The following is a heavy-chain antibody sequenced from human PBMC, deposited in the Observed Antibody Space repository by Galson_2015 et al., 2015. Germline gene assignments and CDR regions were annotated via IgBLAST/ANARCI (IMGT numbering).Heavy chain of an antibody. J-gene: IGHJ3*02. D-gene: IGHD2-2*01. CDR2: IYPGDFDT. Sequence: QSGAEVKKPGESLKISCKGSGYNFNTYWIGWVRQMPGKGLEWMGIIYPGDFDTRYSPSFQGQVTISVDKSITTAYLQWSSLKASDTAMYYCARRFCASTYCSHLHAFDIWGQGTLVTVSS. CDR1: GYNFNTYW. CDR3: ARRFCASTYCSHLHAFDI. V-gene: IGHV5-51*01.